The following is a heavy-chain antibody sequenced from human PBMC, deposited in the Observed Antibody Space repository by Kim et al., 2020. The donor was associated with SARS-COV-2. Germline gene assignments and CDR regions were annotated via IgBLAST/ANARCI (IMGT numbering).Heavy chain of an antibody. J-gene: IGHJ3*02. CDR2: IYHSGST. CDR3: ARDRGRFLDCLPDHDAFNI. CDR1: GGSINSGYYA. Sequence: SETLSLTCIVSGGSINSGYYAWSWVRQSPGKGLDWIVCIYHSGSTRYNPSLSSRVTITLDTSKNQFSLKVITVTAADAAVYFCARDRGRFLDCLPDHDAFNIWGQGTVVTVSS. V-gene: IGHV4-30-4*01. D-gene: IGHD3-9*01.